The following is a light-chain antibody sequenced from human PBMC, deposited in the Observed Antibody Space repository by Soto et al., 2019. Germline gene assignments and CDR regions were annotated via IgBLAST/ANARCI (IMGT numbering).Light chain of an antibody. CDR1: SSNIGAEYD. CDR2: ATS. J-gene: IGLJ1*01. CDR3: QSYDRSLSGSYV. V-gene: IGLV1-40*01. Sequence: QLVLTQPPSVSGAPGQRVTISCTGSSSNIGAEYDVHWYKQLPGTAPTLLIYATSNRPSGVPDRISGSKSGASASLAITALQAEDEADYYCQSYDRSLSGSYVFGTGTKLTVL.